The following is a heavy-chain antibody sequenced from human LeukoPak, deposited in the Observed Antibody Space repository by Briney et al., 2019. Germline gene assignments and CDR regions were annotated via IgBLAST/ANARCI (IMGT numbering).Heavy chain of an antibody. CDR2: IGTAGDT. V-gene: IGHV3-13*01. CDR3: ARDCQTLEGPYGSGSYHFDY. CDR1: GFTFSSYD. D-gene: IGHD3-10*01. J-gene: IGHJ4*02. Sequence: GGPLRLSCAASGFTFSSYDMHWVRQATGKGLEWVSAIGTAGDTYYPGSVKGRFTISRENAKNTLYLQMNSLRAEDTAVYYCARDCQTLEGPYGSGSYHFDYWGQGTLVTVSS.